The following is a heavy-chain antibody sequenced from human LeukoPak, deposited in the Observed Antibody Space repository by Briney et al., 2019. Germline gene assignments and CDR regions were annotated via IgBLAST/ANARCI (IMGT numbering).Heavy chain of an antibody. J-gene: IGHJ4*02. Sequence: SETLSLTCAVYGGSFSGYYWSWIRQPPGKGREWMGEINHSGSTNYNPSVKSRVAISADKSKSQFSLKLSSVTAADTALYYCARLKYAGVAVAASLDYWGQGTLVTVSS. CDR3: ARLKYAGVAVAASLDY. CDR2: INHSGST. V-gene: IGHV4-34*01. D-gene: IGHD6-13*01. CDR1: GGSFSGYY.